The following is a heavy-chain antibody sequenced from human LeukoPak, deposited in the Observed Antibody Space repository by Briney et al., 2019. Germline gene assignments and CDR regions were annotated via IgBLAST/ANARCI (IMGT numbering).Heavy chain of an antibody. CDR3: AKSGGGDCTGDYCINWFDP. D-gene: IGHD2-8*02. CDR2: INSGGGLT. Sequence: PGGSLRLSCEGSGFTISSYSMSWVRQAPGKGLEWVSAINSGGGLTYYADSVKGRFTISRDNSKNTLYMPMNSLRAEDTAVYSCAKSGGGDCTGDYCINWFDPWGQGTLVTVSS. V-gene: IGHV3-23*01. CDR1: GFTISSYS. J-gene: IGHJ5*02.